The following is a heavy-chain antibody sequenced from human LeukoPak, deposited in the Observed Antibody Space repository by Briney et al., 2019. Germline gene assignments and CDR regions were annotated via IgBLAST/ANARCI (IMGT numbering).Heavy chain of an antibody. D-gene: IGHD6-19*01. Sequence: SVKVSCKASGFTFTSSAMQWVRQARGQRLEWIGWIVVGSGNTNYAQKFQERVTITRDMSTSTAYMELSSLRSEDTAVYYCAAXALTPRVAVAGGYWGQGTLVTVSS. CDR1: GFTFTSSA. CDR3: AAXALTPRVAVAGGY. CDR2: IVVGSGNT. V-gene: IGHV1-58*02. J-gene: IGHJ4*02.